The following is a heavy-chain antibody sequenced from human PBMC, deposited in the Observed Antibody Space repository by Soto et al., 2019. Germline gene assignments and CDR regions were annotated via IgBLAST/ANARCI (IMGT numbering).Heavy chain of an antibody. CDR1: GFTFSSYS. J-gene: IGHJ4*02. CDR3: ANLPLGQSSSWFGY. V-gene: IGHV3-23*01. Sequence: GGSLRLSCAASGFTFSSYSMSWVRQAPGKGLEWVSAISDSGGSTYYADSVTGRFTIYRDNSKNKLYLQMNSLRAEDTAVYYCANLPLGQSSSWFGYWGQGTLVTVSS. D-gene: IGHD6-13*01. CDR2: ISDSGGST.